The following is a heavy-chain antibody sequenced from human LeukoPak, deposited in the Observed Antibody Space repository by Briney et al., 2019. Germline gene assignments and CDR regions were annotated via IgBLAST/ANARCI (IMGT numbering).Heavy chain of an antibody. D-gene: IGHD5-12*01. CDR2: ISYDGSNK. V-gene: IGHV3-30*04. Sequence: GGSLRLSCTASGFNFSGSAMHWVRQAPGKGLEWVAVISYDGSNKYYADSVKGRFTISRDNSKNTLYLQMNSLRAEDTAVYYCARDGAIEFRYSGYDMDYWGQGTLVTVSS. CDR1: GFNFSGSA. CDR3: ARDGAIEFRYSGYDMDY. J-gene: IGHJ4*02.